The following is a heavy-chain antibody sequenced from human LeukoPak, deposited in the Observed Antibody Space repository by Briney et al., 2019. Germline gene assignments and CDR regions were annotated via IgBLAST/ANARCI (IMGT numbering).Heavy chain of an antibody. CDR2: ISYSGST. CDR1: GGSISRSSDY. Sequence: PSETLSLTCNVSGGSISRSSDYWGWIRQPPGKGLEWVGTISYSGSTYYNPSLKSQVTISVDTSKNQFSLKVTSVTATDTAVYSCARLGGGQLVPLDSWGQGTLVTVSS. J-gene: IGHJ4*02. D-gene: IGHD6-6*01. V-gene: IGHV4-39*01. CDR3: ARLGGGQLVPLDS.